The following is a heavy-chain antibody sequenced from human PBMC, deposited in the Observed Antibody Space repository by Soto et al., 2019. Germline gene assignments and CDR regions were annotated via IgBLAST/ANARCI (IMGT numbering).Heavy chain of an antibody. CDR1: GFTFSSYG. Sequence: QVQLVESGGGVVQPGRSLRLSCAASGFTFSSYGMHWVRQAPGKGLEWVAVISYDGSNKYYADSVKGRFTISRDNSKNTLYLQMNSLRAEDTAVYYCARESYYGLWDYWGQGTLVTVSS. J-gene: IGHJ4*02. D-gene: IGHD1-26*01. CDR3: ARESYYGLWDY. V-gene: IGHV3-33*01. CDR2: ISYDGSNK.